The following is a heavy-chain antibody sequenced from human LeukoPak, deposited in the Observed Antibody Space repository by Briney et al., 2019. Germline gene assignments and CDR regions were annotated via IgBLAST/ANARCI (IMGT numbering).Heavy chain of an antibody. CDR2: IGIGDDT. CDR3: VRGGIRVSGIDAFDI. V-gene: IGHV3-13*01. J-gene: IGHJ3*02. Sequence: GGSLRLSCAASGFTFRDYDMHWVRQTPGRGLESGSAIGIGDDTHYPDSVKGRFTISRENAKNSLYLQMSSLRDGDTAMYYCVRGGIRVSGIDAFDIWGHGTMVTVSS. CDR1: GFTFRDYD. D-gene: IGHD5/OR15-5a*01.